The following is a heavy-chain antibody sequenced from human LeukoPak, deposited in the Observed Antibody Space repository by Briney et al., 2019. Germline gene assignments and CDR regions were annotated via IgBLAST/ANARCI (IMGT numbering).Heavy chain of an antibody. V-gene: IGHV3-64*01. CDR3: ARSWSYSSGWYAALDC. D-gene: IGHD6-19*01. CDR1: GFTFSSYA. CDR2: ISSNGGGT. J-gene: IGHJ4*02. Sequence: SLRLSCAASGFTFSSYAMHWVRQAPGKGLEYVLAISSNGGGTYYANSVKGRFTISRDNSKNTLYLQMGSLRAEDMAVYYCARSWSYSSGWYAALDCWGQGTLVTVSS.